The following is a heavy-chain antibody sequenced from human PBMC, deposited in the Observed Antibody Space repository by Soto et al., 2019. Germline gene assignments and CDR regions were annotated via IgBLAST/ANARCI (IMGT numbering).Heavy chain of an antibody. CDR1: GFTFSSYD. J-gene: IGHJ4*01. V-gene: IGHV3-23*01. CDR2: FSFYGRRDNT. Sequence: VQLLESGGGLVQPGGSLRLSCVGSGFTFSSYDMTWVRQAPGKGLEWVSSFSFYGRRDNTYYADSVKGRFTIYTDNSRNTVYPQMDTLRVEDTAVYYCAKPLYNDNGGPNDQWGHGTLVTVSS. D-gene: IGHD1-1*01. CDR3: AKPLYNDNGGPNDQ.